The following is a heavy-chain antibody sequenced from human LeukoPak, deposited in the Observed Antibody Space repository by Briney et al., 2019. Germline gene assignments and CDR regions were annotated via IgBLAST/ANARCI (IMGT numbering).Heavy chain of an antibody. CDR1: GFTFSSYA. Sequence: GGSLRLSCAASGFTFSSYAMSWVRQAPGKGLEWVAVISYDGSNKYYADSVKGRFTISRDSSKNTLYLQMNSLRAEDTAVYYCAKGFYGLSNFDYWGQGTLVTVSS. CDR2: ISYDGSNK. J-gene: IGHJ4*02. V-gene: IGHV3-30*18. CDR3: AKGFYGLSNFDY. D-gene: IGHD2/OR15-2a*01.